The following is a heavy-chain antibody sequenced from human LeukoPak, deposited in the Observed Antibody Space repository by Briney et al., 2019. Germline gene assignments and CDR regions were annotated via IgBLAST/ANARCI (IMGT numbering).Heavy chain of an antibody. J-gene: IGHJ4*02. Sequence: GGSLRLSCVVSGFIFNNYDMSWVRQAPGKGLEWVSAISGNGGSTYYADSVKGRFTISRDNSKNTLYLQMNGLRVEDTAIYYCAKVTVTMAATGDYWGQGTLVTVSS. D-gene: IGHD2-15*01. V-gene: IGHV3-23*01. CDR1: GFIFNNYD. CDR2: ISGNGGST. CDR3: AKVTVTMAATGDY.